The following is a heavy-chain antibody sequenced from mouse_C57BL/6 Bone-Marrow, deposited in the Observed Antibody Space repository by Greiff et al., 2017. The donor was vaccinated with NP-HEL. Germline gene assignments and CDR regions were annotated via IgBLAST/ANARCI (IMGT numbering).Heavy chain of an antibody. V-gene: IGHV1-50*01. D-gene: IGHD1-1*01. Sequence: VKLQQPGAELVKPGASVKLSCKASGYTFTSYWMQWVKQRPGQGLEWIGEIDPSDSYTNYNQKFKGKATLTVDTSSSKAYMQLSSLTSEDSAVYYCAVVATGAMDYWGQGTSVTVSS. CDR1: GYTFTSYW. CDR3: AVVATGAMDY. J-gene: IGHJ4*01. CDR2: IDPSDSYT.